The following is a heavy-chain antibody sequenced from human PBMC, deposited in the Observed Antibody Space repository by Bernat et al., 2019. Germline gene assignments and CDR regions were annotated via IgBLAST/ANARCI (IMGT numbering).Heavy chain of an antibody. Sequence: QVQLQESGPGLVKPSQTLSLTCTVSGGSISSGGYYWSWIRQHPGKGLEWIGYIYYSGSTYYNPSLKSRVTISVDTSKNPFSLKLSSVTAEDTAVYYCARDNVASGSYYAVYGMDVWGQGTTVTVSS. V-gene: IGHV4-31*03. CDR1: GGSISSGGYY. D-gene: IGHD3-10*01. J-gene: IGHJ6*02. CDR3: ARDNVASGSYYAVYGMDV. CDR2: IYYSGST.